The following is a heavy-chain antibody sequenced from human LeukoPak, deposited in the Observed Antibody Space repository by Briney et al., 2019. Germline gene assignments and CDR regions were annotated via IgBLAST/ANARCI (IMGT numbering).Heavy chain of an antibody. CDR2: IIQDGREK. CDR1: GFTFSSYW. D-gene: IGHD3-10*01. Sequence: GGPLRLSCGASGFTFSSYWMSWVRQAPGKGREWVANIIQDGREKYYGRSVKGRSTVSRDNAKNSLYLQVNSLGVEDSDVYYCATVWFGELPFGYWGQGTLGTVSS. J-gene: IGHJ4*02. V-gene: IGHV3-7*03. CDR3: ATVWFGELPFGY.